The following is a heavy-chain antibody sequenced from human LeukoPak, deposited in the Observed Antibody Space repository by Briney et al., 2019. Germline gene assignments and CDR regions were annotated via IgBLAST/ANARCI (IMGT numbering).Heavy chain of an antibody. CDR1: GGSFSGYY. CDR3: ARGLRGTLRRLFNY. J-gene: IGHJ4*02. V-gene: IGHV4-34*01. Sequence: SETLSLTCAVYGGSFSGYYWSWIRQPPGKGLEWIGEINHSGSTNYNPSLKSRVTISVDTSKNQFSLKLSSVIAADTAVYYCARGLRGTLRRLFNYWGQGTLVTVSS. CDR2: INHSGST. D-gene: IGHD3-22*01.